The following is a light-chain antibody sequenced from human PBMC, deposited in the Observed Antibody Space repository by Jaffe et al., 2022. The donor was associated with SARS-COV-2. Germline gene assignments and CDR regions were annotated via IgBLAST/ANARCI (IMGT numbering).Light chain of an antibody. CDR2: KDS. J-gene: IGLJ2*01. Sequence: SYELTQPPSVSVSPGQTARITCSGDALPKQYAYWYQQKPGQAPVLVIYKDSERPSGIPERFSGSSSGTTVTLTISGVQAEDEADYYCQSADSSVPHVVFGGGTKLTVL. V-gene: IGLV3-25*03. CDR1: ALPKQY. CDR3: QSADSSVPHVV.